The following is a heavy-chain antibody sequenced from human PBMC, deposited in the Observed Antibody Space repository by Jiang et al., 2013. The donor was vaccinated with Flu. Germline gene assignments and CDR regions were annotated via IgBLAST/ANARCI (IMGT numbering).Heavy chain of an antibody. Sequence: LIYWDDDKRYSPSLKSRLTITKDTSKDQVVLTMTNMDPVDTATYYCAHRPALTLLRGAFDPWGQGTLVTVSS. CDR2: IYWDDDK. CDR3: AHRPALTLLRGAFDP. D-gene: IGHD3-10*01. J-gene: IGHJ5*02. V-gene: IGHV2-5*02.